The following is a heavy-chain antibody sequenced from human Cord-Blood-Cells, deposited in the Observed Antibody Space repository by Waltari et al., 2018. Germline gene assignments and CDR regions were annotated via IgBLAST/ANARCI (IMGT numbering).Heavy chain of an antibody. CDR2: FIPIFGTA. CDR3: ARTHDYSNYWFDP. CDR1: GGPFSSHA. D-gene: IGHD4-4*01. V-gene: IGHV1-69*12. Sequence: QVQLVQSGAEVKKPGSSVKFSFQASGGPFSSHAITWALQAPGQGLEWMGGFIPIFGTANYAQKFQGRVTITADESTSTAYMELSSLRSEDTAVYYCARTHDYSNYWFDPWGQGTLVTVSS. J-gene: IGHJ5*02.